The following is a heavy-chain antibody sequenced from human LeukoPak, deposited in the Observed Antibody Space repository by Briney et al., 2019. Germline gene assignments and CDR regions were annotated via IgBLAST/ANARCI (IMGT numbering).Heavy chain of an antibody. D-gene: IGHD6-13*01. V-gene: IGHV4-59*01. CDR2: IYYSGST. Sequence: RSETLSLTCTVSGGSISSYYWSWIRQPPGKGLEWIGYIYYSGSTSYNPSLKSRVTISVDTSKNQFSLRLSSVTAADTAAYYCAREVIATAGYDYWGQGTLVTVSS. J-gene: IGHJ4*02. CDR1: GGSISSYY. CDR3: AREVIATAGYDY.